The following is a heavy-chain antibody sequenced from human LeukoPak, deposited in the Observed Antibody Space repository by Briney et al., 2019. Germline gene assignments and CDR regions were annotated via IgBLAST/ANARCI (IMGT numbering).Heavy chain of an antibody. D-gene: IGHD3-16*02. CDR1: GFTFSSYS. V-gene: IGHV3-21*04. CDR2: ISSSSSYI. CDR3: ARDNSVGDIAWWFDP. Sequence: GGSLRLSCAASGFTFSSYSMNWVRQAPGKGLEWVSSISSSSSYIYYADSVKGRFTISRDNAKNSLYLQMNSLRAEDTAVYYCARDNSVGDIAWWFDPWGQGTLVTVSS. J-gene: IGHJ5*02.